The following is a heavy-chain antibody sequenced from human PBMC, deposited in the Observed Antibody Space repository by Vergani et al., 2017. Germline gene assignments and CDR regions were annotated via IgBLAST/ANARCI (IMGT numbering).Heavy chain of an antibody. J-gene: IGHJ4*02. V-gene: IGHV4-59*01. CDR2: IYYSGST. CDR1: GGSISSYY. Sequence: QVQLQESGPGLVKPSETLSLTCTVSGGSISSYYWSWIRQPPGKGLEWIGYIYYSGSTNYNPSLKSRVTISVDTSKNQFSLKLSSVTAADTAVSYCARVTPFSYCGSSGRFDYWGQGTLVTVSS. D-gene: IGHD3-22*01. CDR3: ARVTPFSYCGSSGRFDY.